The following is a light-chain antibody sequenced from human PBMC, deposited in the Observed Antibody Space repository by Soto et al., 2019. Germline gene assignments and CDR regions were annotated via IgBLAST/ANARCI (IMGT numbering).Light chain of an antibody. Sequence: DIQMTQSPPSLSASVGDRVTITCRTSESISSYLNWYQQKPGKVPKLLIYAASSLQSGVPSRFSGSGSGTDFTLTISSLQPEDFATYYCQQSYSTPRTFGQGTKVDI. J-gene: IGKJ1*01. CDR2: AAS. CDR3: QQSYSTPRT. CDR1: ESISSY. V-gene: IGKV1-39*01.